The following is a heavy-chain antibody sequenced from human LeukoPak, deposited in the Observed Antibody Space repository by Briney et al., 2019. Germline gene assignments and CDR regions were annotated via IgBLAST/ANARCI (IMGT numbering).Heavy chain of an antibody. Sequence: GWSLRLSCAASGFTFSSYGMHWVRQAPGKGLEWVAFIRYDGSNKYYADSVKGRFTISRDNSKNTLYLQMNSLRAEDTAVYYCAKGSRDPYYDFWSGPDYWGQGTLVTVSS. CDR2: IRYDGSNK. D-gene: IGHD3-3*01. V-gene: IGHV3-30*02. J-gene: IGHJ4*02. CDR1: GFTFSSYG. CDR3: AKGSRDPYYDFWSGPDY.